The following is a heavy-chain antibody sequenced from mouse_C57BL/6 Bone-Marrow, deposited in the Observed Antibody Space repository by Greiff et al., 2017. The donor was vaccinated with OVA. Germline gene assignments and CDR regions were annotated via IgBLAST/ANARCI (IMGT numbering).Heavy chain of an antibody. CDR3: ARAYYYGSSYDWYFDV. Sequence: QVQLQQPGAELVKPGASVKLSCKASGYTFTSYWMHWVKQRPGQGLEWIGMIHPNSGSTNYNEKFKSKATLTVDKSSSTAYMQLRSLTSEDSAVYYCARAYYYGSSYDWYFDVWGTGTTVTVSS. CDR2: IHPNSGST. V-gene: IGHV1-64*01. CDR1: GYTFTSYW. D-gene: IGHD1-1*01. J-gene: IGHJ1*03.